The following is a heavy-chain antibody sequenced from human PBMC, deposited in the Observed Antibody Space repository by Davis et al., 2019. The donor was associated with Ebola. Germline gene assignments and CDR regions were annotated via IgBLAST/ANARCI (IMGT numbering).Heavy chain of an antibody. V-gene: IGHV1-46*01. D-gene: IGHD3-10*01. Sequence: GGSLRLSCAASGFTFSSYGMHWVRQAPGQGLEWMGIINPSGGSTSYAQKFQGRVTITSDTSASTAYMDLSSLRSEDTAVYYCARDYYGSGIMANWFDPWGQGTLVTVSS. CDR2: INPSGGST. CDR3: ARDYYGSGIMANWFDP. CDR1: GFTFSSYG. J-gene: IGHJ5*02.